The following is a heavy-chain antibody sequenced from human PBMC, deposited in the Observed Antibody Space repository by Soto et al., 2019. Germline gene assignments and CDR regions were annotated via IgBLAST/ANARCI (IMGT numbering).Heavy chain of an antibody. V-gene: IGHV1-8*01. CDR2: MNPNTGNT. Sequence: QEQLVQSGAEVKKPGASVKVSCKTSGYTFSTYDINWVRQAPGQGLEWMGWMNPNTGNTGCAQKFRGRVTLTRNTSISTAYMELMSLKTEDTAVYFCARRKERSGPNYFDYWGQGTLVTVSS. CDR3: ARRKERSGPNYFDY. D-gene: IGHD6-25*01. CDR1: GYTFSTYD. J-gene: IGHJ4*02.